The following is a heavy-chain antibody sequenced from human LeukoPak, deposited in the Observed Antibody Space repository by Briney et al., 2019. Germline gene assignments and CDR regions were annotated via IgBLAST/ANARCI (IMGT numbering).Heavy chain of an antibody. V-gene: IGHV5-51*01. CDR1: GYIFTSYW. CDR3: ARHRGVVVAATYIDY. CDR2: IYPGDSDT. Sequence: PGASLKISCKGSGYIFTSYWIGWVRQMPGKGLEWMGIIYPGDSDTRYSPSFQGQVTISADKSISTAYLQWSSLKASDTAMYYCARHRGVVVAATYIDYWGQGTLVTVSS. D-gene: IGHD2-15*01. J-gene: IGHJ4*02.